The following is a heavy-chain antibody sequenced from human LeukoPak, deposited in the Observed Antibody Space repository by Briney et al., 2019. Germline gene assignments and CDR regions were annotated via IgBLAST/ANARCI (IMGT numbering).Heavy chain of an antibody. Sequence: GASVKVSCKASGYTFTSYAMNWVRQAPGQGLEWMGWINTNTGNPTYAQGFTGRFVFSLDTSVNTAYLQISSLKAEDTAVYYCARVQQLPSLNHYYYYYYMDVWGKGTTVTVSS. CDR1: GYTFTSYA. D-gene: IGHD6-13*01. CDR3: ARVQQLPSLNHYYYYYYMDV. V-gene: IGHV7-4-1*02. J-gene: IGHJ6*03. CDR2: INTNTGNP.